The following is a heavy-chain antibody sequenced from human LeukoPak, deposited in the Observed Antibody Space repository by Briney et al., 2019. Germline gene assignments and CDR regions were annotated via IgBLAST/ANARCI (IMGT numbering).Heavy chain of an antibody. CDR1: GFTFSSYA. CDR3: ARDGGGFSGHIAAPGFDY. Sequence: GRSLRLSCAASGFTFSSYAMHWVRQAPGKGLEWVAVISYDGTNKYYADSVKGRFTISRDNSKNTLYLQMNSLRAEDTAVYYCARDGGGFSGHIAAPGFDYWGQGTLVTVSS. D-gene: IGHD6-13*01. J-gene: IGHJ4*02. V-gene: IGHV3-30*04. CDR2: ISYDGTNK.